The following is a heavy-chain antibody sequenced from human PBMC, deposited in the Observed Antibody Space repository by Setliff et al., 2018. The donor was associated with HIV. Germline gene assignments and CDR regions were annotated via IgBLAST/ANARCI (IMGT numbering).Heavy chain of an antibody. Sequence: ASVKVSCKASGYAFTGYYMHWVRQAPGQGLEWMGWINPNSGGTNYAQKFQGRVTMTRDTSISTAYMELSRLRSDDTAVYYCARGADYYDSSGYRGGGLYYMDVWGKGTTVTVSS. CDR1: GYAFTGYY. J-gene: IGHJ6*03. CDR3: ARGADYYDSSGYRGGGLYYMDV. D-gene: IGHD3-22*01. CDR2: INPNSGGT. V-gene: IGHV1-2*02.